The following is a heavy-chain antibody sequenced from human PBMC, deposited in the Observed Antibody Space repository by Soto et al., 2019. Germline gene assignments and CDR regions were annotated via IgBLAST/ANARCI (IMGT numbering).Heavy chain of an antibody. Sequence: QLQLQESGPGLVKPSETLSLTCTVSGGSISSSSYYWGWIRQPPGKGLEWIGSIYYSGSTYYNPSRKSGFPTXAXMXXPRFPLQLSSVTAADAAVHYWASYYGDLNPYSFDCWGQGTLVTVSS. V-gene: IGHV4-39*01. CDR2: IYYSGST. D-gene: IGHD4-17*01. CDR3: ASYYGDLNPYSFDC. CDR1: GGSISSSSYY. J-gene: IGHJ4*02.